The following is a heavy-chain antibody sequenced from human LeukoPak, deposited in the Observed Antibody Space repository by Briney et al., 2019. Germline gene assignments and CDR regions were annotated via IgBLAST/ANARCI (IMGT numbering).Heavy chain of an antibody. V-gene: IGHV4-34*01. CDR2: INHSGST. CDR3: ARGDGMLSY. J-gene: IGHJ4*02. D-gene: IGHD3-10*02. Sequence: SETLSLTCAVYGGSFSGYYWSWIRQPPGKGLEWIGEINHSGSTNYNPSLKSRVTISVDTSKNQFSLKLSSVTAADTAVYYCARGDGMLSYWGQGTLVTVSS. CDR1: GGSFSGYY.